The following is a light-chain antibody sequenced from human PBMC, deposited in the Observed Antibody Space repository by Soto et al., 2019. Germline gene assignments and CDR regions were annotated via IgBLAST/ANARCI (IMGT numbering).Light chain of an antibody. CDR2: AAS. CDR1: QGISNY. CDR3: QKYNSAPPT. V-gene: IGKV1-27*01. J-gene: IGKJ1*01. Sequence: DIQMTQSPSSLSASVGDRVTITCRASQGISNYLAWYQQKPGKVPKLLIYAASTLRSGVPSRFSGSGSGTDFTLTINSLQPEDVATYYCQKYNSAPPTFGQGTKVEIK.